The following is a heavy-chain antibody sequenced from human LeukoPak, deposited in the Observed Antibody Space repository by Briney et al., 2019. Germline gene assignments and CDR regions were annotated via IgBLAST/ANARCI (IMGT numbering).Heavy chain of an antibody. CDR3: ARDRYFDWLGHHDY. V-gene: IGHV3-7*01. CDR1: GFTFSSYW. CDR2: IKQDGSEK. J-gene: IGHJ4*02. Sequence: GGSLRLSCAASGFTFSSYWMSWVRQAPGKGLEWVANIKQDGSEKYYVDSVKGRFTISRDNAKNSLYLQMNSLRAEDTAVYYCARDRYFDWLGHHDYWGQGTLVTASS. D-gene: IGHD3-9*01.